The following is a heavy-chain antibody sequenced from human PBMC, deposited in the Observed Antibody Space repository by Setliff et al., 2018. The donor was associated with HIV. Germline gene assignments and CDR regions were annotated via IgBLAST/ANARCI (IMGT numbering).Heavy chain of an antibody. V-gene: IGHV3-30*04. CDR1: GFTLTDYP. CDR3: ARENNFDY. Sequence: PGGSLRLSCVASGFTLTDYPMHWVRQAPGNGLEWVAVIASHGNWHDYAASVKGRFTISRDTSRNTLYLQMNSLRVEDSALYYCARENNFDYWGQGTLVTVSS. J-gene: IGHJ4*02. CDR2: IASHGNWH.